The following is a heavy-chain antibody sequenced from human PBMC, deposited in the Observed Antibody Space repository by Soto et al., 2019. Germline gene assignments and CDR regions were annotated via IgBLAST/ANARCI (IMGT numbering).Heavy chain of an antibody. Sequence: GESLKISCKSSGYSFTTYWIGWVRQMSGKGLEWMGIIYPGDSDTRYSPSFQGQVTISADKSISTAYLQWSSLKVSDTAMYYCTRFPTGYSSKYYYYYGMDVWGQGTTVTAP. D-gene: IGHD6-19*01. CDR2: IYPGDSDT. CDR1: GYSFTTYW. V-gene: IGHV5-51*01. CDR3: TRFPTGYSSKYYYYYGMDV. J-gene: IGHJ6*02.